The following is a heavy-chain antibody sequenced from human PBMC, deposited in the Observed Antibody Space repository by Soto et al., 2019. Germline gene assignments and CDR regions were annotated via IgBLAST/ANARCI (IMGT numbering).Heavy chain of an antibody. CDR2: IWYDGSNK. CDR1: GFTFSSYG. Sequence: GGSLRLSYAASGFTFSSYGMHWGRQAPGKGLEWVAVIWYDGSNKYYADSVKGRFTISRDNSKHTLYLQMNSLRAEDTAVYYCARGPIVVVPAAISWMDVWGQGTTVTVSS. D-gene: IGHD2-2*02. V-gene: IGHV3-33*01. J-gene: IGHJ6*02. CDR3: ARGPIVVVPAAISWMDV.